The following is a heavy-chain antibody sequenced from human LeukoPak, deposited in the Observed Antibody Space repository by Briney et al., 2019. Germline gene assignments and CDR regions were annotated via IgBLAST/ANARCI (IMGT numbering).Heavy chain of an antibody. V-gene: IGHV4-30-2*01. CDR1: GGSISSGGYY. D-gene: IGHD2-2*01. J-gene: IGHJ4*02. Sequence: PSQTLSLTCTVSGGSISSGGYYWSWIRQPPGKGLEWIGYIYHSGSTYYNPSFKSRVTISVDRSKNQFSLKLSSVTAADTAVYYCARDASSTSWHPFDYWGQGTLVTVSS. CDR3: ARDASSTSWHPFDY. CDR2: IYHSGST.